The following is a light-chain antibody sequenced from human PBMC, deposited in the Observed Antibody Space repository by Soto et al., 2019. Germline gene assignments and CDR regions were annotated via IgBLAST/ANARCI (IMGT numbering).Light chain of an antibody. V-gene: IGLV2-8*01. CDR2: EVS. J-gene: IGLJ2*01. CDR3: SSYAGNTVV. CDR1: SSDVGGYNY. Sequence: QSVLTQPPSASGSPGQSVTISCTGTSSDVGGYNYVSWYQQHPGKAPKLMIYEVSKRPSGVPDRFSGSKSGNTASLTVSGLQAEDEADYYCSSYAGNTVVFGGGTKVTVL.